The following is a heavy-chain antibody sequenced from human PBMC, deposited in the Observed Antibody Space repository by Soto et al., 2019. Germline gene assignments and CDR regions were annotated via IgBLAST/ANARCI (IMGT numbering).Heavy chain of an antibody. CDR2: VYYTGTT. J-gene: IGHJ4*02. V-gene: IGHV4-59*01. Sequence: SETLSLTCTVSGGSISSYFYIWVRQPPGKGLEWIGSVYYTGTTDYNPSLKSRVTISVDTSKTQFSLSLRSVTAADTAVYYCARDLAAVPRAFDYWGRGTLVTVSS. CDR1: GGSISSYF. CDR3: ARDLAAVPRAFDY. D-gene: IGHD6-13*01.